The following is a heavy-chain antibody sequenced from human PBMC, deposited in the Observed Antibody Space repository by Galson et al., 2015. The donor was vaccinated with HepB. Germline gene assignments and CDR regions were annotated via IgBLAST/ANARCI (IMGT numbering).Heavy chain of an antibody. CDR3: ARDWDYGSGSKGWFDP. CDR2: IIPIFGTA. D-gene: IGHD3-10*01. J-gene: IGHJ5*02. V-gene: IGHV1-69*01. CDR1: GGTFSSYA. Sequence: SCKASGGTFSSYAISWVRQAPGQGLEWMGGIIPIFGTANYAQKFQGRVTITADESTSTAYMELSSLRSEDTAVYYCARDWDYGSGSKGWFDPWGQGTLVTVSS.